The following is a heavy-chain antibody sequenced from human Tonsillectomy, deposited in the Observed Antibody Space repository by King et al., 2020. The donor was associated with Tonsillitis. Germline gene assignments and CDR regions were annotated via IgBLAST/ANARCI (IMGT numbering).Heavy chain of an antibody. CDR2: VYYSGTI. CDR3: ARYVSGSFDY. CDR1: GGSISSRDHF. D-gene: IGHD1-26*01. Sequence: QLQESGPGVVKPSETLSLTCTVSGGSISSRDHFWAWICQPPGNGLEWIGYVYYSGTIFYNPALKSRTTISGGTSENRFSLKLSSVTAADTAVYFCARYVSGSFDYWGQGPWSPSRQ. J-gene: IGHJ4*02. V-gene: IGHV4-39*01.